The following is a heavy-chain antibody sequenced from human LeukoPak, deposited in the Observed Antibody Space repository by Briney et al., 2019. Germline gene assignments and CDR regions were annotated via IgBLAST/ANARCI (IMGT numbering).Heavy chain of an antibody. CDR3: ARDRAVDTTMVIFDY. Sequence: GASVKVSCKASGYTFTSYYMHWVRQAPGQGLEWMGIINPSGGSTSYAQQFLGRVTMTRDTSTSTVYMELSSLRSEDTAVYYCARDRAVDTTMVIFDYWGQGTLVTVSS. CDR2: INPSGGST. CDR1: GYTFTSYY. V-gene: IGHV1-46*01. D-gene: IGHD5-18*01. J-gene: IGHJ4*02.